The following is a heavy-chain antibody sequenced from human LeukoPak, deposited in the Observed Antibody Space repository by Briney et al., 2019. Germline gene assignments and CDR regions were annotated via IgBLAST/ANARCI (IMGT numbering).Heavy chain of an antibody. CDR3: ARAPSYYDILAGYYMGPSY. CDR1: GFTFDDYA. J-gene: IGHJ4*02. V-gene: IGHV3-9*01. D-gene: IGHD3-9*01. CDR2: ISWNSGSI. Sequence: GRSLRLSCAASGFTFDDYAMHWVRQAPGKGLEWVSGISWNSGSIGYANSVKGRFTISRDNARTSLYLQMNSLRAEDTAVYYCARAPSYYDILAGYYMGPSYWGQGTLVTVSS.